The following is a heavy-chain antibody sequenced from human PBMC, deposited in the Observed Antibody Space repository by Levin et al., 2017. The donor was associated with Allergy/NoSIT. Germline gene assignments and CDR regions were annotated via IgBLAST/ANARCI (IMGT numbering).Heavy chain of an antibody. Sequence: KVGESLKISCQASGYSFTSYWFGWVRQRPGKGLEWMGLIFPSDSDTRVSPSFQGQIIMSVDKSTSTAYLQWSSLKASDSAMYYCARRDSDGSNSFDYWGQGTLVTVSS. CDR1: GYSFTSYW. D-gene: IGHD4-23*01. CDR2: IFPSDSDT. CDR3: ARRDSDGSNSFDY. V-gene: IGHV5-51*01. J-gene: IGHJ4*02.